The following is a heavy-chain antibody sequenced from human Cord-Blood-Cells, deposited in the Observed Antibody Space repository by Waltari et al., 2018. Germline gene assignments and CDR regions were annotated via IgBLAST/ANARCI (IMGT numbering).Heavy chain of an antibody. CDR2: INHSGST. J-gene: IGHJ4*02. Sequence: QVQLQQGGAGLLKPSETLSLTCAVYGGSFRGYYWRWNRQPPGKGLEWIGEINHSGSTNYNPSLKSRVTISVDTSKNQFSLKLSSVTAADTAVYYCARGHGELLSSTSCFDYWGQGTLVTVSS. D-gene: IGHD2-2*01. CDR3: ARGHGELLSSTSCFDY. V-gene: IGHV4-34*01. CDR1: GGSFRGYY.